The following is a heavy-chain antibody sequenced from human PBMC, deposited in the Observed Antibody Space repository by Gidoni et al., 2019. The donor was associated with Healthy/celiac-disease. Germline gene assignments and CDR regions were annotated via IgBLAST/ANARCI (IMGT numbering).Heavy chain of an antibody. V-gene: IGHV4-38-2*01. CDR3: ARNANKGCSGGSCYEDDAFDI. CDR1: GYSISSGYY. Sequence: QVQLQESGPGLVKPSETLSLTCAVSGYSISSGYYWGWIRQPPGKGLEWIGSIYHSGSTDYNPSLKSRVTISVDTSKNQFSLKLSSVTAADTAVYYCARNANKGCSGGSCYEDDAFDIWGQGTMVTVSS. D-gene: IGHD2-15*01. CDR2: IYHSGST. J-gene: IGHJ3*02.